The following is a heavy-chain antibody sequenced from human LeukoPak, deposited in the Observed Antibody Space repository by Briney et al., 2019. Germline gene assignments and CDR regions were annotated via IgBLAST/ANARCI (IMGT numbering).Heavy chain of an antibody. Sequence: GGSLRLSCAASGFTFSSYAMSWVRQAPGKGLEWVSAISGSGGSTYYADSVKGRFTISRDNSKNTLYLQMNSLRAEDTAVYYCAKDLIAVAGTALDYWGQGTLVTVSP. V-gene: IGHV3-23*01. CDR3: AKDLIAVAGTALDY. CDR1: GFTFSSYA. CDR2: ISGSGGST. D-gene: IGHD6-19*01. J-gene: IGHJ4*02.